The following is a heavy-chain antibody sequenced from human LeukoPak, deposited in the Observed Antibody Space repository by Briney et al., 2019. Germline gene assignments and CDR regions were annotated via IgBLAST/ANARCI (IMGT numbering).Heavy chain of an antibody. J-gene: IGHJ2*01. V-gene: IGHV3-74*01. CDR1: GFSFSNYA. D-gene: IGHD2-15*01. Sequence: PGGSLRLSCAASGFSFSNYAMTWVRQAPGKGLVWVSRINSDGSSTSYADSVKGRFTISRDNAKNTLYLQMNSLRAEDTAVYYCLRAANQGWYFDLWGRGTLVTVSS. CDR2: INSDGSST. CDR3: LRAANQGWYFDL.